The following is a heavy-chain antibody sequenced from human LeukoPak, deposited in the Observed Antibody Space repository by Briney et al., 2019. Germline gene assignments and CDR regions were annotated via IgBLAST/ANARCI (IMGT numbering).Heavy chain of an antibody. J-gene: IGHJ3*01. CDR1: GYSFTSYC. V-gene: IGHV5-51*01. D-gene: IGHD1-26*01. CDR3: GMSGDRVPLQNDVFDV. Sequence: GESLEISFKVSGYSFTSYCIGWVRQMPGKGLEWMGIIFPGDSGPTYSPFFQGQVTISVDKSSNTAYLQWSSLQASDTAMYYCGMSGDRVPLQNDVFDVWGQGTMVTVST. CDR2: IFPGDSGP.